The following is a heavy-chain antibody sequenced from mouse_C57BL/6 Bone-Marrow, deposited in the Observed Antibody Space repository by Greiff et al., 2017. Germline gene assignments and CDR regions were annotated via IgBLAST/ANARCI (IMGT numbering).Heavy chain of an antibody. J-gene: IGHJ2*01. CDR2: INPYNGGT. V-gene: IGHV1-19*01. Sequence: PGASVKMSCKASGYTFTDYYMNWVKQSHGKSLEWIGVINPYNGGTSYNQKFKGKATLTVDKSSSTAYMEHNSLTSEDSAVYYCARNFAYFDYWGQGTTLTVSS. CDR3: ARNFAYFDY. CDR1: GYTFTDYY.